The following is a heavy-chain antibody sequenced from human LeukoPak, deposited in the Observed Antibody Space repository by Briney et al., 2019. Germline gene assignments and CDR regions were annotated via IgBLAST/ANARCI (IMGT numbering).Heavy chain of an antibody. CDR2: ISSSSSYI. CDR1: GFTFSSYS. V-gene: IGHV3-21*01. CDR3: AAAGVYCSSTSCYLVY. D-gene: IGHD2-2*01. Sequence: PGGSLRLSCAASGFTFSSYSMNWVRQAPGKGLGWVSSISSSSSYIYYADSVKGRFTISRDNAKNSLYLQMNSLRAEDTAVYYCAAAGVYCSSTSCYLVYWGQGTLVTVSS. J-gene: IGHJ4*02.